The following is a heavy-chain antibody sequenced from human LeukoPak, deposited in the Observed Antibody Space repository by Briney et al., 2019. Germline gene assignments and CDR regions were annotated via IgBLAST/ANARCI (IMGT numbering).Heavy chain of an antibody. CDR2: IKEDGSER. V-gene: IGHV3-7*01. D-gene: IGHD3-22*01. CDR1: GFTFRSYW. J-gene: IGHJ4*02. Sequence: GGSLRLSCAVPGFTFRSYWMSWVRQAPGKGLEWVANIKEDGSERYYVDSVKGRFTISRDNAKNSLYLQMNSLRAEDTAVYYCASHRDYYDSSGLCAFDYWGQGTLVTISS. CDR3: ASHRDYYDSSGLCAFDY.